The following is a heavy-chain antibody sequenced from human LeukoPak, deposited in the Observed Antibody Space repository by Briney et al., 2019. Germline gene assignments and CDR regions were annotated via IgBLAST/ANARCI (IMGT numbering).Heavy chain of an antibody. Sequence: PSETLSLTCTVSGDSISSGSYYWGWIRQPPGKGLEWIASMYYSGSTYYNPSLKSRVTISVDTSKNQFSLKLSSVTAADTAVYYCARRWGGLDVWGKGTTVTVSS. CDR2: MYYSGST. J-gene: IGHJ6*04. D-gene: IGHD1-26*01. V-gene: IGHV4-39*07. CDR3: ARRWGGLDV. CDR1: GDSISSGSYY.